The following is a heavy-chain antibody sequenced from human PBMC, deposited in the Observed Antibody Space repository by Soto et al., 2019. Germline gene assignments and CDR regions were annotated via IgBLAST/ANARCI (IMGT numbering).Heavy chain of an antibody. CDR1: GDSISSSNW. J-gene: IGHJ6*02. D-gene: IGHD2-2*01. CDR3: ARDRVVPVAMQIYYYYGMDV. V-gene: IGHV4-4*02. CDR2: IYHSGST. Sequence: PSETLSLTCAVSGDSISSSNWWSWVRQPPGKGLEWIGEIYHSGSTNYNPSLKSRVTISVDKSKNQFSLKLSSVTAADTAVYYCARDRVVPVAMQIYYYYGMDVWGQGTTVTVSS.